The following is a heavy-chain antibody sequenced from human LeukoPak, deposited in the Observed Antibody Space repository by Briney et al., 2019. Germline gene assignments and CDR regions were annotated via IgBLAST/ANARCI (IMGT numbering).Heavy chain of an antibody. Sequence: GASVKVSCKASGYTFTGYYMHWVRQAPGQGLEWMGWINPNSGGTNYAQKFQGRATMTRDTSISTAYMELSRLRSDDTAVYYCARDSARESAFDIWGQGTMVTVSS. CDR1: GYTFTGYY. J-gene: IGHJ3*02. V-gene: IGHV1-2*02. D-gene: IGHD3-10*01. CDR3: ARDSARESAFDI. CDR2: INPNSGGT.